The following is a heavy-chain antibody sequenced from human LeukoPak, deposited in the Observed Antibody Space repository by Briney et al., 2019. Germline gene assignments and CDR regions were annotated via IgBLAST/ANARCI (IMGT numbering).Heavy chain of an antibody. Sequence: PGGSLRLSCAASGFIFSSYWMHWVRQAPGKGLVWVSRINSDGSSTSYADSVKGRFTISRDNAKNTLYLQMNSLRAEDTAVYYCARASTFYGSGTYYFLYWGQGTLVTVSS. D-gene: IGHD3-10*01. CDR2: INSDGSST. CDR1: GFIFSSYW. J-gene: IGHJ4*02. V-gene: IGHV3-74*01. CDR3: ARASTFYGSGTYYFLY.